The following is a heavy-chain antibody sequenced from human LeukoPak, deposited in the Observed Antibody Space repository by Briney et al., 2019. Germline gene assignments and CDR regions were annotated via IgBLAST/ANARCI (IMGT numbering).Heavy chain of an antibody. CDR2: VHYSGAT. D-gene: IGHD3-10*01. J-gene: IGHJ4*02. Sequence: TSSDTLSLTCTVSGDSIMSSTYYWGWIRQSPGKGLEWIGSVHYSGATYYNPSLESRVTISVDTSKNQFSLKLSSVTAADTAVYYCAANSADYNTLGSSYKVWGQGTLVTVSS. V-gene: IGHV4-39*01. CDR3: AANSADYNTLGSSYKV. CDR1: GDSIMSSTYY.